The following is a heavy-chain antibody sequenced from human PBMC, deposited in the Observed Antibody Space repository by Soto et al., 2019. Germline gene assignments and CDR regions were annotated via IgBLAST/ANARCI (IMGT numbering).Heavy chain of an antibody. D-gene: IGHD3-22*01. J-gene: IGHJ3*02. CDR3: ARQTDSYYTFDAFDI. Sequence: ASVKVSCKASGYTFTGYYMHWVRQAPGQGLEWMGWINPNSGGTNYAQKFQGWVTMTRDTSIGTAYMELSRLRSDDTAVYYCARQTDSYYTFDAFDIWGQGTMVTVSS. V-gene: IGHV1-2*04. CDR2: INPNSGGT. CDR1: GYTFTGYY.